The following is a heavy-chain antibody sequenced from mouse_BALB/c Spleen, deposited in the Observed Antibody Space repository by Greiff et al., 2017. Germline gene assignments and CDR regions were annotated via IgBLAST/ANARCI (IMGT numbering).Heavy chain of an antibody. V-gene: IGHV3-8*02. CDR3: ARGIITTAWFAY. J-gene: IGHJ3*01. Sequence: VQLKQSGPSLVKPSQTLSLTCSVTGDSITSGYWNWIRKFPGNKLEYMGYISYSGSTYYNPSLKSRISITRDTSKNQYYLQLNSVTTEDTATYYCARGIITTAWFAYWGQGTLVTVSA. CDR1: GDSITSGY. CDR2: ISYSGST. D-gene: IGHD1-2*01.